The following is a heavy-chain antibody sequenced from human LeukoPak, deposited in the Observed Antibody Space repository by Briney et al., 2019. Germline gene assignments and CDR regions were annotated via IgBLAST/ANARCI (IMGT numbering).Heavy chain of an antibody. J-gene: IGHJ3*02. D-gene: IGHD2-2*01. CDR2: ISYDGSNK. CDR1: GFTFSSFV. Sequence: GGSLRLPCAASGFTFSSFVMHWVRQAPGKGLEWVAVISYDGSNKYYTDSVKGRFTISRDNSKNTLYLQMNSLRTEDTAMYYYAKTSQPLGYCSSTSCFDAFDIWGQGTMVTVSS. CDR3: AKTSQPLGYCSSTSCFDAFDI. V-gene: IGHV3-30*18.